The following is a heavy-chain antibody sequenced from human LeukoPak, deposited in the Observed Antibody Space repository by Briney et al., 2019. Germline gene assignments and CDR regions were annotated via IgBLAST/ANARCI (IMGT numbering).Heavy chain of an antibody. D-gene: IGHD6-13*01. J-gene: IGHJ4*02. CDR1: GYSFTSYW. Sequence: GESLKISCKGSGYSFTSYWIGWVRQMPGKGLEWMGIIYPGDSDTRCSPSFQGQVTISADKSISTAYLQWSSLKASDTAMYYCARRIAAAGTSRTFDYWGQGTLVTVSS. V-gene: IGHV5-51*01. CDR3: ARRIAAAGTSRTFDY. CDR2: IYPGDSDT.